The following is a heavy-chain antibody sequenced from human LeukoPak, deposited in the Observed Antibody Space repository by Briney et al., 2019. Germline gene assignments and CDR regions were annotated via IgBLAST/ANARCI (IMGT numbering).Heavy chain of an antibody. D-gene: IGHD3-22*01. CDR3: AADTPPDDYYDSSGYYR. CDR1: GFTFTSSA. CDR2: IVVGSGNT. J-gene: IGHJ5*02. Sequence: SVEVSFTASGFTFTSSAVQWVRQARGQRLEWIGWIVVGSGNTNYAQKFQERVTITRDMSTSTAYMELSSLRSGDTAVYYCAADTPPDDYYDSSGYYRWGQGTLVTVSS. V-gene: IGHV1-58*01.